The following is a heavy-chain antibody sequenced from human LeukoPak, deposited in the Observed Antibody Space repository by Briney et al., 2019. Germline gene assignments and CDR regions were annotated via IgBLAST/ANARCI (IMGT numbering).Heavy chain of an antibody. CDR3: ARDGFREDYYDSSGHG. CDR1: GFTFSSYS. V-gene: IGHV3-21*01. CDR2: ISSSSSSYI. D-gene: IGHD3-22*01. J-gene: IGHJ4*02. Sequence: PGGSLRLSCAASGFTFSSYSMNWVRQAPGKGLEWVSSISSSSSSYIYYADSVKGRFTISRDNAKNSLYLQMNSLRAEDTAVYYCARDGFREDYYDSSGHGWGQGTLVTVSS.